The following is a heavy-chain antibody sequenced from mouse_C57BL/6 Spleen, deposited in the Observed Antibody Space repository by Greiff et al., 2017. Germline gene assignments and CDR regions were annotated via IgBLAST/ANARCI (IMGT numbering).Heavy chain of an antibody. CDR3: ARDEDYGSSYGYFDV. J-gene: IGHJ1*03. CDR2: ISDGGSYT. CDR1: GFTFSSYA. Sequence: EVQLVESGGGLVKPGGSLKLSCAASGFTFSSYAMSWVRQTPEKRLEWVATISDGGSYTYSPDTVKGRFTISRDNAKNNLYLQMSHLKSEDTAMYYGARDEDYGSSYGYFDVWGTGTTVTVSS. D-gene: IGHD1-1*01. V-gene: IGHV5-4*01.